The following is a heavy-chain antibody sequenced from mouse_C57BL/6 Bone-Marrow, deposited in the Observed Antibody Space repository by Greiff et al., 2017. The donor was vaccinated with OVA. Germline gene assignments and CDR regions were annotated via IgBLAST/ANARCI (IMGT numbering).Heavy chain of an antibody. CDR1: GYSITSGYY. CDR3: ARERDYGRFDV. J-gene: IGHJ1*03. CDR2: ISYDGSN. Sequence: EVQLQQSGPGLVKPSQSLSLTCSVTGYSITSGYYWNWIRQFPGNKLEWMGYISYDGSNNYNPYLNNRTSLTRDTSKNQFFLKLNSVTTEDTATYYCARERDYGRFDVWGTGTTVTVSS. V-gene: IGHV3-6*01. D-gene: IGHD1-2*01.